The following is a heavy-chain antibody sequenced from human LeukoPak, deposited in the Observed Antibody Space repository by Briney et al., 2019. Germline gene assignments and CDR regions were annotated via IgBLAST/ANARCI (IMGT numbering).Heavy chain of an antibody. CDR1: GFTFTTNA. CDR3: AKCGNSGCHLIDY. V-gene: IGHV3-23*01. D-gene: IGHD5-12*01. CDR2: ISGRTGGT. Sequence: GGSLRLSCAASGFTFTTNAMSWVRQAPGKGLEWVSAISGRTGGTYYADSVKGRFAISRDNSKSTLYLQMDSLRAEDTAVYYCAKCGNSGCHLIDYWGQGTLVTVSS. J-gene: IGHJ4*02.